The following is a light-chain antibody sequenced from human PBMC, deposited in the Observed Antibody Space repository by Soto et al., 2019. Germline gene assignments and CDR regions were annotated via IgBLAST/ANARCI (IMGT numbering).Light chain of an antibody. Sequence: QSVMTQPPSVSAAPGQRVTISCSGSSSNIGGNSVSWDQQLPGTAPKLLIYDDDKRPSGIPDRFSGYKSGTSATLGITGFQTGDEADYYCGSWDSSLSAYVFGTGTSSPS. CDR2: DDD. V-gene: IGLV1-51*01. CDR3: GSWDSSLSAYV. CDR1: SSNIGGNS. J-gene: IGLJ1*01.